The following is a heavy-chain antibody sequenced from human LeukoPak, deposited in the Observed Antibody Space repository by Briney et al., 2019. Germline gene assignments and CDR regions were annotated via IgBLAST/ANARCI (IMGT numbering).Heavy chain of an antibody. D-gene: IGHD2-15*01. CDR2: ISGSGGST. Sequence: GGSLRLSCAASGFTFSSYAMSWVRQAPGKGLEWVSAISGSGGSTYYADSVKGRFTISRDNSKNTLYLQMNSLRAEDTAVYYCAKESGGYCSGGSCVDFDYWGQGTLVTASS. CDR1: GFTFSSYA. J-gene: IGHJ4*02. V-gene: IGHV3-23*01. CDR3: AKESGGYCSGGSCVDFDY.